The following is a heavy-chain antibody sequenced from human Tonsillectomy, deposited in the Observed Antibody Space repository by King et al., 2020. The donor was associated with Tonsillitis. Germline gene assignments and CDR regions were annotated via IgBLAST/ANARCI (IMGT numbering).Heavy chain of an antibody. V-gene: IGHV4-59*08. CDR1: GGSISSYY. D-gene: IGHD3-10*01. CDR3: ARHVQQSIMVRGSPHSYYYYYMDV. J-gene: IGHJ6*03. CDR2: IYYSGST. Sequence: QLQESGPGLVKPSETLSLTCTVSGGSISSYYWSWIRQPPGKGLEWIGYIYYSGSTNYNPSLKSRVTISVDTSKNQFSLKLSSVTAADTAVYYCARHVQQSIMVRGSPHSYYYYYMDVWGKGTTVTVSS.